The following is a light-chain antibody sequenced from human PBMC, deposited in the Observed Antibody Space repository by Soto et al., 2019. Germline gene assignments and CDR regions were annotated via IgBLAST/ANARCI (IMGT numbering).Light chain of an antibody. CDR2: AAS. CDR3: QHSYTTPPWT. CDR1: QSISRY. Sequence: DIQMTQSPSSVSASAGDRVTITCRASQSISRYLNWYQQKPGKAPKLLXYAASNLQSGVPSRFSGSGSETDLTLTISSLQTEDFATYYCQHSYTTPPWTFGQGTKVDI. V-gene: IGKV1-39*01. J-gene: IGKJ1*01.